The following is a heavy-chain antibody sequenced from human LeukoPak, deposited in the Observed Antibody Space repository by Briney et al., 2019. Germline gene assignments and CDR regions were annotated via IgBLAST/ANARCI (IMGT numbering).Heavy chain of an antibody. CDR3: ARGLIHHDAFDI. D-gene: IGHD2-21*01. CDR1: GGSFSSYY. Sequence: TSSETLSLTCAVYGGSFSSYYWSWIRQPPGKGLEWIGEINHSGSTNYNPSLKSRVTISVDTSKNQFSLKLSSVTAADTAVYYCARGLIHHDAFDIWGQGTMVTVSS. CDR2: INHSGST. V-gene: IGHV4-34*01. J-gene: IGHJ3*02.